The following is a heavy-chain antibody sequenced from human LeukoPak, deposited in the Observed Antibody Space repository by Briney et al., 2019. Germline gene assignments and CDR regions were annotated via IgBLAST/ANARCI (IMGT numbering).Heavy chain of an antibody. CDR2: VSGSGGST. CDR1: GFTFSSYA. V-gene: IGHV3-23*01. CDR3: ARNYYGSGSYYPFDY. D-gene: IGHD3-10*01. J-gene: IGHJ4*02. Sequence: GGSLRLSCAASGFTFSSYAMTWVRQAPGKGLEWVSGVSGSGGSTYYADSVKGRFTISRDNAKNSLYLQMNSLRAEDTAVYYCARNYYGSGSYYPFDYWGQGTLVTVSS.